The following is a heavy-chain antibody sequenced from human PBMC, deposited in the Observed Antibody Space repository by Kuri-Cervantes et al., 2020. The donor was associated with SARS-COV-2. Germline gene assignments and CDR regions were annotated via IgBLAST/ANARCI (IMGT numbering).Heavy chain of an antibody. CDR2: ISSSSSYI. CDR1: GFTFSSYS. J-gene: IGHJ6*02. CDR3: ARTEGGHTMVRGGTGYYYGMDV. V-gene: IGHV3-21*04. Sequence: GGSLRLSCAASGFTFSSYSMNWVRQAPGKGLEWVSSISSSSSYIYYADSVKGRFTISRDNSKNTLYLQMNSLRAEDTAVYYCARTEGGHTMVRGGTGYYYGMDVWGQGTTVTVSS. D-gene: IGHD3-10*01.